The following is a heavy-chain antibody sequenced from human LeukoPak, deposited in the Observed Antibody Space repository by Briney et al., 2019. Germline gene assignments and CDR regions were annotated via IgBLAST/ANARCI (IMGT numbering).Heavy chain of an antibody. D-gene: IGHD3-22*01. CDR2: ISAYNGNT. CDR1: GYTFTSYG. J-gene: IGHJ4*02. Sequence: ASVTVSCTASGYTFTSYGISWVRQAPGQGLEWMGWISAYNGNTNYAQKLQGRVTMTTDTSTSTAYMELRSLRSDDTAVYYCARDQEYYDSSGYGVYWGQGTLVTVSS. CDR3: ARDQEYYDSSGYGVY. V-gene: IGHV1-18*01.